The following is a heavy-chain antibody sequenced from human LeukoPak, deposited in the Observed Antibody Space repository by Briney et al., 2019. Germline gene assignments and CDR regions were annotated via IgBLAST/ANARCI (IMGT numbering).Heavy chain of an antibody. D-gene: IGHD6-13*01. Sequence: GGSLRLSCAASGFTFRSYAVSWVRQAPGKGLEWASSISGSGGSTYHADSVKGRFTISRDSSKNTLYLQMNSLRAEDTAIYYCARVIRAAPGKGYFDYWGQGTLVTVSS. J-gene: IGHJ4*02. CDR1: GFTFRSYA. CDR3: ARVIRAAPGKGYFDY. V-gene: IGHV3-23*01. CDR2: ISGSGGST.